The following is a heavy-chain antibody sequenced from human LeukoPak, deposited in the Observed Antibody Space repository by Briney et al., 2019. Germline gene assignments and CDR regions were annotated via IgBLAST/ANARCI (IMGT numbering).Heavy chain of an antibody. V-gene: IGHV4-61*09. CDR2: IYTSGTT. J-gene: IGHJ5*02. CDR3: ARGITIFGVVIQNWFDP. CDR1: GGSISSGSYF. Sequence: SQTLSLTCTVSGGSISSGSYFWSWIRQPAGKGLEWIGHIYTSGTTNYSPSLKSRVTISADTSKNQFSLKLSSVTAADTAVYYCARGITIFGVVIQNWFDPWGQGTLVTVSS. D-gene: IGHD3-3*01.